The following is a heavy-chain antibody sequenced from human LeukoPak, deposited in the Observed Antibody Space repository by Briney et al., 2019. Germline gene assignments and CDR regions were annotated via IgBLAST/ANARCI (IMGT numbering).Heavy chain of an antibody. D-gene: IGHD3-22*01. Sequence: GGSLRLSCAASGFTFSNHGMNWVRQAPGKGLEWVSSISSSSSYIYYADSVKGRFTISRDNAKNSLYLQMNSLRAEDTAVYYCARADSSGYYHPINWGQGTLVTVSS. CDR2: ISSSSSYI. CDR1: GFTFSNHG. CDR3: ARADSSGYYHPIN. V-gene: IGHV3-21*01. J-gene: IGHJ4*02.